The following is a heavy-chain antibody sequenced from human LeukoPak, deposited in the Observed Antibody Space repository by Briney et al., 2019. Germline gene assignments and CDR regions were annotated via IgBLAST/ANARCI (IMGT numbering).Heavy chain of an antibody. CDR3: ARARSSYGYGDAFDI. V-gene: IGHV3-30*04. CDR2: ISYDGSSK. J-gene: IGHJ3*02. Sequence: GRSLRLSCAASGFTFSTYAMHWVRQAPGKGLEWVAVISYDGSSKYYADSVKGRFTISRDNSKNMLYLQMNSLRAEDTAVYYCARARSSYGYGDAFDIWGQGTMVTVSS. D-gene: IGHD5-18*01. CDR1: GFTFSTYA.